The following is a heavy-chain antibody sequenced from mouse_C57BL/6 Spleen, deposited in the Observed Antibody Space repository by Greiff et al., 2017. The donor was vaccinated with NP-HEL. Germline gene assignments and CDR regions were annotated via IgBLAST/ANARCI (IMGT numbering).Heavy chain of an antibody. V-gene: IGHV5-17*01. J-gene: IGHJ3*01. Sequence: EVMLVESGGGLVKPGGSLKLSCAASGFTFSDYGMHWVRQAPEKGLEWVAYISSGSSTIYYADTVKGRFTISRDNAKNTLFLQMTSLRSEDTAMYYCARPFGTTVVAPFAYWGQGTLVTVSA. CDR3: ARPFGTTVVAPFAY. D-gene: IGHD1-1*01. CDR1: GFTFSDYG. CDR2: ISSGSSTI.